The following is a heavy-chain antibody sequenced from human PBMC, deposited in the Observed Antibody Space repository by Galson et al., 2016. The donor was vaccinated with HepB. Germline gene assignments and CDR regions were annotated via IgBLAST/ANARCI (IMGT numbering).Heavy chain of an antibody. V-gene: IGHV4-59*08. CDR3: ARHPHMAVAGTGFNY. J-gene: IGHJ4*02. D-gene: IGHD6-19*01. Sequence: ETLSLTCTISGGSISSYYWSWIRQPPGKGLEWIGYIHYSGSTSSNPSLKSRVTVSVATSKIQFSLRLSSVTAADTAVYYCARHPHMAVAGTGFNYWGQGILVTVSS. CDR1: GGSISSYY. CDR2: IHYSGST.